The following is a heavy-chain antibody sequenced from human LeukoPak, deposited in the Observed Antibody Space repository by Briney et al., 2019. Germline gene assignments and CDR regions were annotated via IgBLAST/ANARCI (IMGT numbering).Heavy chain of an antibody. J-gene: IGHJ5*02. D-gene: IGHD3-16*01. CDR1: GFTFSSHA. CDR3: AKAPVGDWGVSDA. CDR2: ISGSGSTT. V-gene: IGHV3-23*01. Sequence: GGSLRLSCAASGFTFSSHAMSCVRQAPGKGLEWVSGISGSGSTTYYADSVKGRFTVSRDHSKNTLFLQMNSLRAEDTAEYYCAKAPVGDWGVSDAWGQGTLVTVSS.